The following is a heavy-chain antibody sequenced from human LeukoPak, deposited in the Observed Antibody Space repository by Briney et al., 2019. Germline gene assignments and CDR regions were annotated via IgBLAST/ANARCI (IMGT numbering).Heavy chain of an antibody. CDR3: ARVVVVPSSADYLDY. J-gene: IGHJ4*02. CDR1: NVSITSSAYY. V-gene: IGHV3-53*01. CDR2: IYPGGDT. D-gene: IGHD2-2*01. Sequence: ETLSLTCTVSNVSITSSAYYWAWIRQSPGKGLEWLSVIYPGGDTYYLDSVKGRFSISRDNSKNTLFLQVNRLRVEDTAVYYCARVVVVPSSADYLDYWGQGTLVTVSS.